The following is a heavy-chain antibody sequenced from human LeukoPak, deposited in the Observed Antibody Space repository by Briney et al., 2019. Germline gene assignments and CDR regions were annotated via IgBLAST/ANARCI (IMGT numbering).Heavy chain of an antibody. J-gene: IGHJ4*02. CDR2: ISSSSYI. CDR1: GFTFSSYS. CDR3: AREVYSSGSYDY. V-gene: IGHV3-21*01. Sequence: GGSLRLSCAASGFTFSSYSMNWVRQAPGKGLEWVSSISSSSYIYYADSVKGRFTISRDNAKNSLYLQMNSLRAEDTAVYYCAREVYSSGSYDYWGQGTLVSVSS. D-gene: IGHD3-22*01.